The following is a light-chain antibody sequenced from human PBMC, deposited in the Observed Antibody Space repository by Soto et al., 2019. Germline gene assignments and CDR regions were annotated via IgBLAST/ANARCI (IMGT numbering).Light chain of an antibody. J-gene: IGLJ1*01. CDR1: SSNIGSNY. V-gene: IGLV1-47*01. CDR3: AAWDDSLSGYV. Sequence: QSVLTQPPSASGTPGQRVTISCSGSSSNIGSNYVYWYQQLPGTAPKLLIYRNNQRPSGVPDRFSGSKSGTSASLAISGLLSEDEADYYSAAWDDSLSGYVFGTGTKVTVL. CDR2: RNN.